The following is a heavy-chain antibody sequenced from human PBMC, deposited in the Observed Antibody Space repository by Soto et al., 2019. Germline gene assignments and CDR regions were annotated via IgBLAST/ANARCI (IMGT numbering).Heavy chain of an antibody. V-gene: IGHV3-9*01. J-gene: IGHJ6*02. CDR2: ISWNSGSI. Sequence: PGGSLRLSCAASGFTFDDYAMPWVRQAPGKGLEWVSGISWNSGSIGYADSVKGRFTISRDNAKKSLYLQMNSLRAEDTASYYCAKDMGGSGSPDYYYYGMDVWGQGTTVTVSS. CDR1: GFTFDDYA. D-gene: IGHD3-10*01. CDR3: AKDMGGSGSPDYYYYGMDV.